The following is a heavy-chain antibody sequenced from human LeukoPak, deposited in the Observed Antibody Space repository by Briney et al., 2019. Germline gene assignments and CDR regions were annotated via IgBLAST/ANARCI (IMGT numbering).Heavy chain of an antibody. CDR3: ARRGYCSGGSCYSSKNYYYYYYMDV. D-gene: IGHD2-15*01. V-gene: IGHV1-18*01. J-gene: IGHJ6*03. CDR1: GYTFTSYG. CDR2: ISGYNGNT. Sequence: ASVKVSCKACGYTFTSYGISWVRQAPGQWLEWMGWISGYNGNTSYEQMLQGRVTMTTDTSTSTAYMELRSLRPDDTAVYYCARRGYCSGGSCYSSKNYYYYYYMDVWGKGTTVTVSS.